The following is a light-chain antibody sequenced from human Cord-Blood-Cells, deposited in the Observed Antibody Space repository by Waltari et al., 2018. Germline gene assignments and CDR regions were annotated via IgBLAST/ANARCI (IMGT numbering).Light chain of an antibody. Sequence: QPVLTQPPSVSGAPGQRVTISCIGSSSNIGAGYDVTWYRQLPGTAPKRLLYGNSNRPSGVPDRFSDSKSGTSASLAITGLQAEDEADYYCQSYDSSLSGYVVFGGGTKLTVL. CDR1: SSNIGAGYD. CDR2: GNS. V-gene: IGLV1-40*01. J-gene: IGLJ2*01. CDR3: QSYDSSLSGYVV.